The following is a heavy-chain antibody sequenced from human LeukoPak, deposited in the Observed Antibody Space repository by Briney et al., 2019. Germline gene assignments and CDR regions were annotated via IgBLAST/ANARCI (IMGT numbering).Heavy chain of an antibody. CDR2: INPNSGGT. J-gene: IGHJ5*02. Sequence: ASVKVSCEASGYTFTSYYMHWVRQAPGQGLEWMGWINPNSGGTYYAQKFQGRVTMTRDTSISTAYMELSRLRSDDTAVYYCARERRRLVGFDPWGQGTLVTVSS. CDR3: ARERRRLVGFDP. CDR1: GYTFTSYY. V-gene: IGHV1-2*02.